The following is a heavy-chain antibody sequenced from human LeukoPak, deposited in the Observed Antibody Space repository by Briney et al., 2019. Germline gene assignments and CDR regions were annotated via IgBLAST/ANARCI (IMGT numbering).Heavy chain of an antibody. D-gene: IGHD7-27*01. V-gene: IGHV4-34*01. CDR3: ATLDWGSGGSGSFDF. CDR2: IYYSGGT. J-gene: IGHJ4*02. Sequence: KPSETLSLTCAVYGGSFSGYYWSWIRQPPGKGLEWIGSIYYSGGTYYNPSLKSRVIIFVDTSKNQLSLRLTSVTAEDTAVYHCATLDWGSGGSGSFDFWGQGTLVTVSS. CDR1: GGSFSGYY.